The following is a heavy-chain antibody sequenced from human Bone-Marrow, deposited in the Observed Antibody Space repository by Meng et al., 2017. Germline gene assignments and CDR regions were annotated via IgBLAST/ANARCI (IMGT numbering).Heavy chain of an antibody. CDR2: INPKSGDT. CDR1: GYTTPANW. Sequence: QGRLVQFGAEVKKPGASLKVSCKASGYTTPANWLHWVRRAPGQGLEWMGRINPKSGDTHYAQRFQVRVTMTGDTSISTAYMELSGLRSDDTAMYYCARDEDISAAGKLFGDYWGQGTLVTVSS. D-gene: IGHD6-13*01. CDR3: ARDEDISAAGKLFGDY. V-gene: IGHV1-2*06. J-gene: IGHJ4*02.